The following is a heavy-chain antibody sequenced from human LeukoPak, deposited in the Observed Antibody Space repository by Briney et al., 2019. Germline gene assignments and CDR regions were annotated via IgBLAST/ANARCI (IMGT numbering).Heavy chain of an antibody. CDR3: ARVPGGGRYIFDY. D-gene: IGHD1-14*01. CDR2: INAGNGNT. CDR1: GYTFTSYA. Sequence: ASVKVSCKASGYTFTSYAMHWVRQAPGQRLEWMGWINAGNGNTKYSQNFQGRVTITRDTSASTAYMELSSLRSEDTAVYYCARVPGGGRYIFDYWGQGTLVTVSS. V-gene: IGHV1-3*01. J-gene: IGHJ4*02.